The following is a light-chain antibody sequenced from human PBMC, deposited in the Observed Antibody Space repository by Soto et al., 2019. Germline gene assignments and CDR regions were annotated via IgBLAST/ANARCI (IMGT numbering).Light chain of an antibody. J-gene: IGKJ1*01. V-gene: IGKV1-27*01. CDR2: AAS. CDR1: QGISTY. Sequence: DIQMTQSPSSLSASVGDRVTITCRASQGISTYLAWYQRKPGKVPKLLVYAASTLQSGVPSRFSGSGSGTDFTLTISSLQPEDVATYYCQQSYSSPPTFGQGTKVDI. CDR3: QQSYSSPPT.